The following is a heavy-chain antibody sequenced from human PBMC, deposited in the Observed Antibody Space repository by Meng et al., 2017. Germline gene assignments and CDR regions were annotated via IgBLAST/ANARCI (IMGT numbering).Heavy chain of an antibody. V-gene: IGHV1-8*01. CDR1: GYTFTSYD. J-gene: IGHJ4*02. CDR2: MNPNSGNT. D-gene: IGHD5-12*01. Sequence: GPLVQSGAEVKKPGASVKVSCKASGYTFTSYDINWVRQATGQGLEWMGWMNPNSGNTDYAQKFQGRVTMTRNTSINTAYMELSSLRSDDTAVYFCARANTYSGYDYGYWGQGTLVTVSS. CDR3: ARANTYSGYDYGY.